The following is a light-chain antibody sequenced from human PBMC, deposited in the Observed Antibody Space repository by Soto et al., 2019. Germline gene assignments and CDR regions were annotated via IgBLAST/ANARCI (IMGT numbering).Light chain of an antibody. J-gene: IGLJ2*01. CDR1: SSDVGSYNL. Sequence: QSALTQPASVSGSPGQSITISCTGSSSDVGSYNLVSWYQQHPGKAPKLILYEVTKRPSGVSYRFSGSESGNTASLTISGLQAEDEADYHCCSYAGSSTSLVVFGGGTKLTVL. V-gene: IGLV2-23*02. CDR2: EVT. CDR3: CSYAGSSTSLVV.